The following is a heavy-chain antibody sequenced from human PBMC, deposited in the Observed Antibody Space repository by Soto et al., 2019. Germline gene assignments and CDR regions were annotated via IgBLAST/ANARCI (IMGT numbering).Heavy chain of an antibody. CDR3: ARSVAVPGAHIDY. J-gene: IGHJ4*02. V-gene: IGHV4-59*01. CDR1: GGSISCSY. Sequence: SETLSLTCNVSGGSISCSYWSSIRQSPGKGLEWLGYVYYTGSTNYSPSLRSRVSISVDTSKNEFSLRLSSVTAADTAVYFCARSVAVPGAHIDYWGQGTQVTVSS. CDR2: VYYTGST. D-gene: IGHD6-19*01.